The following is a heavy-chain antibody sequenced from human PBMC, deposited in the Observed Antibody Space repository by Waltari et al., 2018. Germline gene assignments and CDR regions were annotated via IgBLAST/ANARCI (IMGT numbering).Heavy chain of an antibody. J-gene: IGHJ5*02. CDR1: GFTFSSYG. CDR2: IWYDGSNK. D-gene: IGHD4-17*01. CDR3: ARDGGNDYGRGEFDP. V-gene: IGHV3-33*01. Sequence: QVQLVESGGGVVQPGRSLRLSCAASGFTFSSYGMHWVRQAPGKGLEWVAVIWYDGSNKYYADSVKGRFTISRDNSKNTLYLQMNSLRAEDTAVYYCARDGGNDYGRGEFDPWGQGTLVTVSS.